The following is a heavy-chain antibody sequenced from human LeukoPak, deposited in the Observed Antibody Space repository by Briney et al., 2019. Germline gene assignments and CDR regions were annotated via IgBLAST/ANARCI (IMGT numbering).Heavy chain of an antibody. D-gene: IGHD2-15*01. Sequence: PSETLSLTCTVSGYSISSGYYWGWIRQPPGKGLEWIGSIYHSGSTYYNPSLKSRVTISVDTSKNQFSLKLSSVTAADTAVYYCARVTILVVVAATWSGGYWFDPWGQGTLVTVSS. CDR2: IYHSGST. J-gene: IGHJ5*02. V-gene: IGHV4-38-2*02. CDR3: ARVTILVVVAATWSGGYWFDP. CDR1: GYSISSGYY.